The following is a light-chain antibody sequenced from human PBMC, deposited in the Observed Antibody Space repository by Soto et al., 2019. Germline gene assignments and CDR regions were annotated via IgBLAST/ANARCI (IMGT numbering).Light chain of an antibody. J-gene: IGKJ4*01. CDR2: DAS. CDR3: QQRSNWLT. Sequence: EIVLTQSTATLSLSPGERATLSCRASQSVSRYLAWYQQKPGQAPRLLIYDASNRATGIPARFSGSGSGTDFTLTISSLEPEDFAVYDCQQRSNWLTFGGGTKVEIK. CDR1: QSVSRY. V-gene: IGKV3-11*01.